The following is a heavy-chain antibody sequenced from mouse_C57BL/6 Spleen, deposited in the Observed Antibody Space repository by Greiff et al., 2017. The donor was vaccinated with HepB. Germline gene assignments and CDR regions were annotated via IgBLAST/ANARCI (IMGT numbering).Heavy chain of an antibody. Sequence: EVKLEESGPGLVKPSQSLSLTCSVTGYSITSGYYWNWIRQFPGNKLEWMGYISYDGSNNYNPSLKNRISITRDTSKNQFFLKLNSVTTDDTATYYCARSITTVPYYAMDYWGQGTSVTVSS. CDR3: ARSITTVPYYAMDY. CDR2: ISYDGSN. V-gene: IGHV3-6*01. J-gene: IGHJ4*01. CDR1: GYSITSGYY. D-gene: IGHD1-1*01.